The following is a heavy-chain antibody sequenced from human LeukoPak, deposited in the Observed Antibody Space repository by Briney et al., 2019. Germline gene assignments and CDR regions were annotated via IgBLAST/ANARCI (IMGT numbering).Heavy chain of an antibody. CDR2: IYTSGST. CDR1: GGSISSYY. V-gene: IGHV4-4*07. CDR3: ARTYYDFWSGYYIGWFDP. D-gene: IGHD3-3*01. Sequence: SETLSLTCTVSGGSISSYYWSWIRQPAGKGLEWIGRIYTSGSTNYNPSLKSRVTMSVDTSKNQFSLKLSSVTAADTAVYYCARTYYDFWSGYYIGWFDPWGQGTLVTVSS. J-gene: IGHJ5*02.